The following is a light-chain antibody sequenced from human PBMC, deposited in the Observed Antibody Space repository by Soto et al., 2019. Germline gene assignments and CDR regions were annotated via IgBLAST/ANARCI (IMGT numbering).Light chain of an antibody. CDR3: QQRSNWPRIT. CDR2: DAS. J-gene: IGKJ5*01. Sequence: EIVLTQSPATLSLSPGERATLSCRASQSVSSYLAWYQQKPGQAPRLLIYDASNMSTGIPARFSGSGSGTDFTLTISRLEPEDFAVYYCQQRSNWPRITFGQGARLAIK. CDR1: QSVSSY. V-gene: IGKV3-11*01.